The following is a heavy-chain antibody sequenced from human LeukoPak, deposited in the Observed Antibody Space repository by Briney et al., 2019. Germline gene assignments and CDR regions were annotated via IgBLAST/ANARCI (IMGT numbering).Heavy chain of an antibody. V-gene: IGHV4-30-4*01. CDR2: IYYSGST. J-gene: IGHJ6*04. D-gene: IGHD2-2*01. Sequence: SETLSLTCTVSGGSISSGDYYWSWIRQPPGKGLEWIGYIYYSGSTYYNPSLKSRVTISVDTSKNQFSLKLSSVTAADTAVSSCARDHIVVVPGLGESSYYYYYYGMDVWGKGTTVTVSS. CDR3: ARDHIVVVPGLGESSYYYYYYGMDV. CDR1: GGSISSGDYY.